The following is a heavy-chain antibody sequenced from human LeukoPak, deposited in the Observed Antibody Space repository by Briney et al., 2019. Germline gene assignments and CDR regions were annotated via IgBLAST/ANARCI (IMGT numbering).Heavy chain of an antibody. CDR3: ARDKRRLGNLPDY. J-gene: IGHJ4*02. D-gene: IGHD7-27*01. CDR2: IWYDGSNK. Sequence: PGGSLRLSCAASGFTFSSYGMHWVRQAPGKGLEWVVVIWYDGSNKYYADSVKGRFTISRDNSKNTLYLQMNSLRAEDTAVYYCARDKRRLGNLPDYWGQGTLVTVSS. V-gene: IGHV3-33*01. CDR1: GFTFSSYG.